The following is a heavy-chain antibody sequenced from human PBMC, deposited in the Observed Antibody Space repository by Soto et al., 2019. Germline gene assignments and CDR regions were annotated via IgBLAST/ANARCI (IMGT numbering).Heavy chain of an antibody. CDR1: GGSISSYY. J-gene: IGHJ5*02. CDR2: IYYSGST. Sequence: SETLSLTCTVSGGSISSYYWSWIRQPPGKGLEWIGYIYYSGSTNYNPSLKSRVTISVDTSKNQFSLKLSSVTAADTAVYYCARVGRYSGYDWEGNWFDPWGQGTLVTVSS. D-gene: IGHD5-12*01. V-gene: IGHV4-59*01. CDR3: ARVGRYSGYDWEGNWFDP.